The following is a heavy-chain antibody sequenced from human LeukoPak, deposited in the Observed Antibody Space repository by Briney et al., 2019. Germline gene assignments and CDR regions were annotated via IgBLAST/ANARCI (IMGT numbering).Heavy chain of an antibody. CDR2: IIPILGIA. CDR1: GGTFSSYA. Sequence: SVKVSCKASGGTFSSYAISWVRQAPGQGLEWMGRIIPILGIANYAQKFQGRVTITADKSTSAAYMELSSLRSEDTAVYYCAREASVVVPAAISPWGQGTLVTVSS. V-gene: IGHV1-69*04. J-gene: IGHJ5*02. CDR3: AREASVVVPAAISP. D-gene: IGHD2-2*01.